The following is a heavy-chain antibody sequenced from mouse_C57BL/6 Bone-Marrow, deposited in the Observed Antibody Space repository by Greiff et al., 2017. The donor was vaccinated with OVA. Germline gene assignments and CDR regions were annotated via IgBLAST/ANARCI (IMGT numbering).Heavy chain of an antibody. CDR3: ARNRGSSLEGYWYFDV. V-gene: IGHV1-72*01. Sequence: VKQSCKASGYTFTSYWMHWVKQRPGRGLEWIGRIDPNSGGTKYNEKFKSKATLTVDKPSSTAYMQLSSLTSEDSAVYYCARNRGSSLEGYWYFDVWGTGTTVTVSS. D-gene: IGHD1-1*01. CDR2: IDPNSGGT. J-gene: IGHJ1*03. CDR1: GYTFTSYW.